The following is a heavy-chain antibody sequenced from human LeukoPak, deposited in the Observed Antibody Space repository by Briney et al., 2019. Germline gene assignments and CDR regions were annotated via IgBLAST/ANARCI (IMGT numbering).Heavy chain of an antibody. V-gene: IGHV1-8*01. D-gene: IGHD3-16*02. CDR1: GYTFTNYD. CDR2: MNPDSGNT. CDR3: ARGRGRGAAFYNYAGESYRRYWYFDL. J-gene: IGHJ2*01. Sequence: ASVKVSCKASGYTFTNYDINWVRHATGQGLEWMGWMNPDSGNTGYAQKFQGRVSMTRNTSTGTAYMELTSLRSDDTAVYYCARGRGRGAAFYNYAGESYRRYWYFDLWGRGTLVTVSS.